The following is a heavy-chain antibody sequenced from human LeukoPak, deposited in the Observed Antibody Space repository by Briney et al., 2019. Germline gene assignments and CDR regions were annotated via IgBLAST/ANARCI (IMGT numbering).Heavy chain of an antibody. V-gene: IGHV3-7*03. D-gene: IGHD5-12*01. CDR1: GFTFSSYA. CDR2: INQDGSEK. J-gene: IGHJ4*02. Sequence: PGGSLRLSCAASGFTFSSYAMSWVRQAPGKGLEWVANINQDGSEKYYVDSVKGRFTISRDNAKNSLYLQTNSLRAEDTAVYYCARALGAYASFWGQGTLVTVSS. CDR3: ARALGAYASF.